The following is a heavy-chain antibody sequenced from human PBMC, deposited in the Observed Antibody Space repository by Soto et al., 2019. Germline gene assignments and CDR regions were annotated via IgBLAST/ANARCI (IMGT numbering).Heavy chain of an antibody. CDR1: GYTFTSYG. CDR3: ARGGGYSSRGPLVSSYPDS. D-gene: IGHD6-13*01. V-gene: IGHV1-18*01. CDR2: ISAYIGNT. J-gene: IGHJ4*02. Sequence: ASVKVSCKASGYTFTSYGISWVRQAPGQGLEWMGWISAYIGNTNYAQKLQGRVTMTTDTSTSTAYMELRSLRSDATAAYYCARGGGYSSRGPLVSSYPDSWGQATLVTVTS.